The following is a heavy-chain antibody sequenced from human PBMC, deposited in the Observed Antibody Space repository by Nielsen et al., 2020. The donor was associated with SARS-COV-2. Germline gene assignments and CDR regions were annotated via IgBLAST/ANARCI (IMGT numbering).Heavy chain of an antibody. Sequence: GALKISCAASGFTFSSYSMNWVRQAPGKGPEWVSYISSSSSTIYYADSVKGRFTISRDNAKNSLYLQMNSLRAEDTAVYYCARAIYRLTTDNWFDPWGQGTLVTVSS. D-gene: IGHD4-11*01. CDR3: ARAIYRLTTDNWFDP. V-gene: IGHV3-48*01. CDR1: GFTFSSYS. J-gene: IGHJ5*02. CDR2: ISSSSSTI.